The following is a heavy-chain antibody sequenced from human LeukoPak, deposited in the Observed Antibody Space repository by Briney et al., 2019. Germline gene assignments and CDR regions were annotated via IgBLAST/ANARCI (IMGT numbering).Heavy chain of an antibody. CDR3: ARGFGDL. CDR2: ISSSSSTI. Sequence: GGSLRLSCAASGFIFSNYNMNWVRQAPGKGLEWVSYISSSSSTIYYADSVKGRFTISRDNAKNSLYLQMNSLRAEDTAVYYCARGFGDLWGQGTLVTVSS. D-gene: IGHD3-3*01. V-gene: IGHV3-48*04. CDR1: GFIFSNYN. J-gene: IGHJ5*02.